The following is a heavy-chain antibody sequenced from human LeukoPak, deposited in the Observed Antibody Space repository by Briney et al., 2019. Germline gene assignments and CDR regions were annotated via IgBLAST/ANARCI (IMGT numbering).Heavy chain of an antibody. CDR2: ISGSGAST. Sequence: GGSLRLSCAASGFTFSTSAMSWVRRAPGKGLEWVSAISGSGASTYYADSVEGRFTISRDNSKNTLYLQINSLRAEDTAVYHCAKGVSGYVPGYWGQGTLVTVSS. J-gene: IGHJ4*02. D-gene: IGHD6-25*01. CDR1: GFTFSTSA. CDR3: AKGVSGYVPGY. V-gene: IGHV3-23*01.